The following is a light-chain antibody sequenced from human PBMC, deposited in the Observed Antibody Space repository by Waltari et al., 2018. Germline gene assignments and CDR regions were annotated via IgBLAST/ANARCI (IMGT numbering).Light chain of an antibody. Sequence: QSALTQPASVSGSPGQSIPISCTGTSSEVGACAYVFWYQQHPVKAPKRIVFDVNYRPSGVSNRFSSSKSGNTASLTISGLQPEDEADYYCSSYLSTNTEVFGGGTKVTVL. J-gene: IGLJ2*01. CDR1: SSEVGACAY. CDR2: DVN. V-gene: IGLV2-14*03. CDR3: SSYLSTNTEV.